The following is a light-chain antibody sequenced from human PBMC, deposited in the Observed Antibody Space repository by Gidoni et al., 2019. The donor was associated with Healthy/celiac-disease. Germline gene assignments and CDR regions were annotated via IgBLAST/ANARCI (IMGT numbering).Light chain of an antibody. CDR3: QSYDSSNQV. Sequence: NFMLTQPHSVSESPGKTVTIFCTRSSGSIASNYVQWYQQRPGSAPTTVIYEDNQIPSGVPDRFSGSIDSSSNSASLTISGLKTEDEADYYCQSYDSSNQVFGGGTKLTVL. V-gene: IGLV6-57*03. J-gene: IGLJ3*02. CDR2: EDN. CDR1: SGSIASNY.